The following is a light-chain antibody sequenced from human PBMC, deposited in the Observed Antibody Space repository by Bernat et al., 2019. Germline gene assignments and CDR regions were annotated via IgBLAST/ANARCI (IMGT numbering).Light chain of an antibody. CDR1: SSDVGGYNY. Sequence: QSALTQPPSASGSPGQPVTISCTGTSSDVGGYNYVSWYQHHPGKAPKLMIYEVSKRPSGVPDRCSGSKSGNTASLTVSGLQAEDEADYYCSSYAGSNNLVFGGGTKLTVL. V-gene: IGLV2-8*01. CDR3: SSYAGSNNLV. CDR2: EVS. J-gene: IGLJ3*02.